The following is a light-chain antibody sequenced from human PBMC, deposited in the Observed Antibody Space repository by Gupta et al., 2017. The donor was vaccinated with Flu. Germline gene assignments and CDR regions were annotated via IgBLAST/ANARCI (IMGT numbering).Light chain of an antibody. CDR2: WAS. V-gene: IGKV4-1*01. CDR3: HQYYDLPLT. J-gene: IGKJ3*01. Sequence: DYVMNQSPDSLAVSLGERATINCKSSQSVLYDSNKKNYLGWYQQKPGQPPKLLISWASSRESGVPDRFSGSGSGTDFTLTISSLQAEDVAIYFCHQYYDLPLTFGPGTRVDIK. CDR1: QSVLYDSNKKNY.